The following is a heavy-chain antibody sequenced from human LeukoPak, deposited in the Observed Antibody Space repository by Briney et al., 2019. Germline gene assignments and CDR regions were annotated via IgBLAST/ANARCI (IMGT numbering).Heavy chain of an antibody. CDR3: AKGRPTTLGYCGRSICADWYFDL. J-gene: IGHJ2*01. CDR1: GFTFSNYA. CDR2: IGPNGGDA. D-gene: IGHD2-2*01. Sequence: GGSLRLSCSASGFTFSNYAMNWFRQAPGKGLEYVSVIGPNGGDAYYADSVKGRFTISRDSSKNTLYLQMSSLRAEDTAVYYCAKGRPTTLGYCGRSICADWYFDLWGRGTLLSVSS. V-gene: IGHV3-64D*06.